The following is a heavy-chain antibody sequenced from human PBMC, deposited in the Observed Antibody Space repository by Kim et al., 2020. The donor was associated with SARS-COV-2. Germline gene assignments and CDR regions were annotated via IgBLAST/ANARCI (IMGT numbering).Heavy chain of an antibody. CDR1: GFTFNTYG. D-gene: IGHD1-26*01. Sequence: GGSLRLSCAASGFTFNTYGMHWVRQAPGKGLEWVAVISYDGSNKYYADSVKGRFTISRDNSKNTLYLQMNSLRSEDTAVYYCAKSFSGSYFGYDYWGQGTLVTVSS. CDR2: ISYDGSNK. J-gene: IGHJ4*02. V-gene: IGHV3-30*18. CDR3: AKSFSGSYFGYDY.